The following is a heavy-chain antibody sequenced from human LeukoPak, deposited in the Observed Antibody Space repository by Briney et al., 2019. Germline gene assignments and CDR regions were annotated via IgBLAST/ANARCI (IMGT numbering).Heavy chain of an antibody. CDR2: IGSSSSYI. V-gene: IGHV3-21*01. CDR3: ARDNYDFWSGYYRMVRWFDP. CDR1: GFTFSSYS. J-gene: IGHJ5*02. D-gene: IGHD3-3*01. Sequence: GGSLRLSCAASGFTFSSYSMNWVRQAPGKGLEWVSSIGSSSSYIYYADSVKGRFTISRDNAKNSLYLQMNSLRAEDTAVYYCARDNYDFWSGYYRMVRWFDPWGQGTLVTVSS.